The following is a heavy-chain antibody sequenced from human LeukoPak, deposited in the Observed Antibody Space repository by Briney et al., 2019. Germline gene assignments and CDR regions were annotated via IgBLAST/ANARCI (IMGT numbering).Heavy chain of an antibody. J-gene: IGHJ4*02. Sequence: ASVKVSCKASGYTFTGYYMHWVRQAPGQGLEWMGRINPNSGGTNYAQKFQGRVTMTRDTSISTAYMELSRLRSDDTAVYYCARESYDSSGYYFSYFDYWGQGTLVTVSS. D-gene: IGHD3-22*01. CDR3: ARESYDSSGYYFSYFDY. CDR1: GYTFTGYY. V-gene: IGHV1-2*06. CDR2: INPNSGGT.